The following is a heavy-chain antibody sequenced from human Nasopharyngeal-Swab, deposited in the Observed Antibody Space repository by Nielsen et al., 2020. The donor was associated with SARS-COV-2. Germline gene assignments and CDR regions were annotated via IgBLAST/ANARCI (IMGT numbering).Heavy chain of an antibody. Sequence: SETLSLTCTVSVCPISSYYWSWIRQPPGKGLEWIGYIYYSWSTNYNPSLKSRVTISVDTSKNQFSLKLSSLTAADTAVYYCARGFDYWGQGTLVTVSS. V-gene: IGHV4-59*13. CDR1: VCPISSYY. CDR3: ARGFDY. CDR2: IYYSWST. J-gene: IGHJ4*02.